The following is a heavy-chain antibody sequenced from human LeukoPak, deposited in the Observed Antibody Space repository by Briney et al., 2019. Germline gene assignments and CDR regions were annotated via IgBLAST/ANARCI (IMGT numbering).Heavy chain of an antibody. CDR1: GFTFSSYA. Sequence: GGSLRLSCAASGFTFSSYAMHWIRQAPGKGLEWVAVISYDGSNKYYADSVKGRFTVSRDNSKNTLYLQMNSLRAEDTAVYYCASDQHTSWGQGTLVTVSS. J-gene: IGHJ5*02. CDR2: ISYDGSNK. CDR3: ASDQHTS. V-gene: IGHV3-30*04. D-gene: IGHD2-21*01.